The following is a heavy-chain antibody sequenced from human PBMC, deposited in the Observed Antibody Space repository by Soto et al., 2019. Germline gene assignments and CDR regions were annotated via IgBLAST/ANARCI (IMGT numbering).Heavy chain of an antibody. CDR1: GFTVSIYW. V-gene: IGHV3-7*03. CDR2: IKQDGSEK. Sequence: GGSLRLSCSASGFTVSIYWMSWVRQAPGKGLEWVANIKQDGSEKYYVDSVKGRFTISRDNAKNSLYLQMNSLRAEDAAVYYCAKAARTTTLYNFDFWGQGTLVTVSS. CDR3: AKAARTTTLYNFDF. D-gene: IGHD1-1*01. J-gene: IGHJ4*02.